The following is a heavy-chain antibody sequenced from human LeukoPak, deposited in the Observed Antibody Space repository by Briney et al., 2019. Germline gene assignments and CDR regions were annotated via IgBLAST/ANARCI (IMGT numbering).Heavy chain of an antibody. V-gene: IGHV3-21*01. CDR3: ARGGETSNWYPGYFDY. Sequence: GGSLRLSCAASGFTFSAYYMNWIRQAPGKGLEWVSSIGSSSTYIYYTDSVKGRFTISRDNGKNTLYLQMNSLRAEDTAVYYCARGGETSNWYPGYFDYWGQGALVTVSS. CDR1: GFTFSAYY. D-gene: IGHD6-13*01. J-gene: IGHJ4*02. CDR2: IGSSSTYI.